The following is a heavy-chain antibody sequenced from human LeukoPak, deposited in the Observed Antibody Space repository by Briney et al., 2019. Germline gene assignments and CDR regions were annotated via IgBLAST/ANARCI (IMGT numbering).Heavy chain of an antibody. CDR2: IYSGGST. V-gene: IGHV3-66*04. Sequence: GGSLRLSCAASGFTVSSNYMSWVRQAPGKGLEWVSVIYSGGSTYYADSVKGRFTISRDNSKNTLYLQMKSLRAEDTAVYYCARQRIRGNWFDPWGQGTLVTVSS. J-gene: IGHJ5*02. CDR3: ARQRIRGNWFDP. CDR1: GFTVSSNY. D-gene: IGHD2/OR15-2a*01.